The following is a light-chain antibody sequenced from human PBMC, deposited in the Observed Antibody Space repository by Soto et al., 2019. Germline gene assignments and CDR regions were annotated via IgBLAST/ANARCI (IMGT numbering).Light chain of an antibody. V-gene: IGKV1-39*01. J-gene: IGKJ1*01. Sequence: DIQMTQSPSSLSASVGDRVTITCRASQSISRYLNWYQQKLGKAPKLLIYAASSLQSGVPSRFSGSGSGTDFTLTISSLQPEDFATFYCQQSYGSPWTFGQGTKVEIK. CDR2: AAS. CDR1: QSISRY. CDR3: QQSYGSPWT.